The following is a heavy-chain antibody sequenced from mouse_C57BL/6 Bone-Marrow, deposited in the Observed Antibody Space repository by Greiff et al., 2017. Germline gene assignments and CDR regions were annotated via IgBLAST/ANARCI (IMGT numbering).Heavy chain of an antibody. Sequence: EVKVVESGGGLVQPGGSLSLSCAASGFTFTDYYMSWVRQPPGKALEWLGFIRNKANGYTTEYSASVKGRFTISRDNSQSILYLQMNALRAEDSATYYCARFPLYYYFDYWGQGTTLTVSS. V-gene: IGHV7-3*01. CDR1: GFTFTDYY. CDR3: ARFPLYYYFDY. CDR2: IRNKANGYTT. J-gene: IGHJ2*01. D-gene: IGHD2-1*01.